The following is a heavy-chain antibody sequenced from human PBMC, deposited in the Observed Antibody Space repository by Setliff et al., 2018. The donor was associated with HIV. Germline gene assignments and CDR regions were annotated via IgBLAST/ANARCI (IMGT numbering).Heavy chain of an antibody. CDR1: RFTFSSYA. D-gene: IGHD6-19*01. J-gene: IGHJ5*01. CDR2: ISSSSTTV. CDR3: ASEAGASSGWFGY. Sequence: GGSLRLSCAASRFTFSSYAMSWVRQAPGKGLEWVSYISSSSTTVYYADSVKGRFTISRDNAKNSLYLQMNSLRAEDMAVYYCASEAGASSGWFGYWGQGTLVTVSS. V-gene: IGHV3-48*01.